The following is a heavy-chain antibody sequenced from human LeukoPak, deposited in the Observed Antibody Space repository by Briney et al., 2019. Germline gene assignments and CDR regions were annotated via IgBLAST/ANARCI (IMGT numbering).Heavy chain of an antibody. CDR3: ARGRLAGGFRITMIVVAYVGRYFDY. V-gene: IGHV4-34*01. D-gene: IGHD3-22*01. CDR1: GGSFSGYY. CDR2: INHSGST. Sequence: SETLSLTCAVYGGSFSGYYWSWIRQPPGKGLEWIGEINHSGSTNYNPSLKSRVTISVDTSKNQFSLKLSSVTAADTAVYYCARGRLAGGFRITMIVVAYVGRYFDYWGQGTLVTVSS. J-gene: IGHJ4*02.